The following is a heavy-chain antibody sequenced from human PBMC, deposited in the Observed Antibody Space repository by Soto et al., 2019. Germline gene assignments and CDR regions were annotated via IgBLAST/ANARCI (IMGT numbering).Heavy chain of an antibody. CDR1: GGSISSYY. CDR2: IYYSGST. CDR3: ARGQQWSHNGATYYFDY. J-gene: IGHJ4*02. D-gene: IGHD6-19*01. V-gene: IGHV4-59*01. Sequence: SETLSLTCTVSGGSISSYYWSWIRQPPGKGLEWIGYIYYSGSTNYNPSLKSRVTISVDTSKNQFSRKLGSVTAADTAVYYCARGQQWSHNGATYYFDYWGQGTLVTVSS.